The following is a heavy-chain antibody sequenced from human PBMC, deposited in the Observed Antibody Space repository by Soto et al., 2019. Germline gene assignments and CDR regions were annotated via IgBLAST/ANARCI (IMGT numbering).Heavy chain of an antibody. J-gene: IGHJ4*02. CDR2: IYYSGST. CDR3: AGTRGYCSGGSCPTVVDY. Sequence: QVQLQESGPGLVKLSETLSLTCTVSGGSISSYYWSWIRQPPGKGLEWIGYIYYSGSTNYNPSLKSRVTISVDTSKNQFSLKLSSVTAADTAVYYCAGTRGYCSGGSCPTVVDYWGQGTLVTVSS. D-gene: IGHD2-15*01. CDR1: GGSISSYY. V-gene: IGHV4-59*01.